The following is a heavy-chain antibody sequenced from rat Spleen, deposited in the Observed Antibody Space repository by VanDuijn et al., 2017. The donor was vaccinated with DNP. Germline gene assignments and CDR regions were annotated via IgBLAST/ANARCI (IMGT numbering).Heavy chain of an antibody. D-gene: IGHD1-2*01. CDR1: AYSITTHY. CDR2: ISYSGST. J-gene: IGHJ3*01. Sequence: EVQLQESGPGLVKPSQSLSLTCSVTAYSITTHYWGWIRKFPGNKMEWIGHISYSGSTTYNPSLKSRISITRDTSKNQFFLQLNSVITEDTATYYCVKYYSSWFANWGQGTLVTVSS. V-gene: IGHV3-1*01. CDR3: VKYYSSWFAN.